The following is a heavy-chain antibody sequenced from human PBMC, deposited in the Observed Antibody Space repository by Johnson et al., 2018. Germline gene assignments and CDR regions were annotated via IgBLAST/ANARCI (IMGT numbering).Heavy chain of an antibody. V-gene: IGHV3-13*01. CDR3: ARVKSSGSYHFGMDV. J-gene: IGHJ6*02. CDR1: GFTFSNYD. CDR2: IGTAGDT. Sequence: VQLVESGGGLVQPGGSLRLSCAASGFTFSNYDMHWVRQGTGKGLEWVSTIGTAGDTYYPGSVKGRFTISRENAKNSLYLQMNSLRAGDTAVYYCARVKSSGSYHFGMDVWGQGTMVTVSS. D-gene: IGHD3-10*01.